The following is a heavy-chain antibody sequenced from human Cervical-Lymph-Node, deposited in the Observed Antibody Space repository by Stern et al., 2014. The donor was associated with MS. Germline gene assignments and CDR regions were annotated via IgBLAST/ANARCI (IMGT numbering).Heavy chain of an antibody. J-gene: IGHJ4*02. CDR2: INEDGHLT. CDR1: GYTFSRFW. Sequence: VQLLESGGRLVQPGGSLRLSCEDSGYTFSRFWMHWVRQVPGKGLVWVSRINEDGHLTAYADSVRGRFTISRDNAKRTLYLQMNSLGAEDTAIYYCARDLSGRSDSWGQGTLVTVSS. CDR3: ARDLSGRSDS. V-gene: IGHV3-74*03. D-gene: IGHD1-26*01.